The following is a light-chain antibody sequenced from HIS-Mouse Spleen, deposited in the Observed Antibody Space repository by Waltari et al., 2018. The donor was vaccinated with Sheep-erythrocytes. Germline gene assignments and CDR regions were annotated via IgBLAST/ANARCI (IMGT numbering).Light chain of an antibody. CDR1: SSDVGGYNY. J-gene: IGLJ3*02. Sequence: QSALTQPPSASGSPGQSVTISCTGTSSDVGGYNYVSWYQQHPGKPPKLMIYGVSKRPAGVPDRFSCSKSGNTASLTVSGLQAEDEADYYCSSYAGSNNWVFGGGTKLTVL. V-gene: IGLV2-8*01. CDR2: GVS. CDR3: SSYAGSNNWV.